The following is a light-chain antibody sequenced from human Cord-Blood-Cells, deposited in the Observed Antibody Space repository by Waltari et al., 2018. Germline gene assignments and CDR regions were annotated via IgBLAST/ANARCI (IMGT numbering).Light chain of an antibody. Sequence: QTVVTQEPSFSVSPGGTVTRTCGLSSGSVSTSYYPSLYQQTPGQAPRTLIYSTNTRSSGVPDRFSGSILGNKAALTITGAQADDESDYYCVLYMGSGIWVFGGGTKLTVL. J-gene: IGLJ3*02. CDR1: SGSVSTSYY. CDR2: STN. CDR3: VLYMGSGIWV. V-gene: IGLV8-61*01.